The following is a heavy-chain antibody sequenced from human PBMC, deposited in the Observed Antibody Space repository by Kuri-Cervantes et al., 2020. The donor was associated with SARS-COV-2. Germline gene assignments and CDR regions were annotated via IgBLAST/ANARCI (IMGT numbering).Heavy chain of an antibody. CDR1: GYTFTSFY. V-gene: IGHV1-46*01. D-gene: IGHD1-26*01. Sequence: GESLKISCKASGYTFTSFYLHWLRQAPGQGLEWMAVISPIVGDTTYAQRFRDRVSVTKDTSTSTVYMELRSLISDDTAVYYCARSSSGSYSDFEFWGQGTLVTVSS. CDR2: ISPIVGDT. CDR3: ARSSSGSYSDFEF. J-gene: IGHJ4*02.